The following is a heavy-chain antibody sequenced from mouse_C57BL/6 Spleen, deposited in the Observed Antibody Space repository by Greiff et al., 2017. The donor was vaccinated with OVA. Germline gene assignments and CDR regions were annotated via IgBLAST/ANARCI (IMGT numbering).Heavy chain of an antibody. CDR2: FYHGSGSI. J-gene: IGHJ1*03. V-gene: IGHV1-62-2*01. Sequence: QVQLKESGAELVKPGASVKLSCKASGYTFTEYTIHWVKQRSGQGLEWIGWFYHGSGSIKYNEKFKDTVPLTADKSSSTVYMELSRLTSEDSAVYFCARQKTPGSSYGWYFDVWGTGTTVTVSS. D-gene: IGHD1-1*01. CDR1: GYTFTEYT. CDR3: ARQKTPGSSYGWYFDV.